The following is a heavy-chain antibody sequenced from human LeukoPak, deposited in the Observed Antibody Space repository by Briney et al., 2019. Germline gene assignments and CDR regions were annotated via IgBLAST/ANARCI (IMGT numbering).Heavy chain of an antibody. CDR2: IYTSGST. Sequence: SETLSLTCTVSGGSISSYYWSWIRQPAGKGLEWIGRIYTSGSTNYNPSLKSRVTMSLDTSKNQFSLKLSSVTAADTAVYYCARVSSSWYQEWYFDLWGRGTLVTVSS. CDR1: GGSISSYY. D-gene: IGHD6-13*01. V-gene: IGHV4-4*07. J-gene: IGHJ2*01. CDR3: ARVSSSWYQEWYFDL.